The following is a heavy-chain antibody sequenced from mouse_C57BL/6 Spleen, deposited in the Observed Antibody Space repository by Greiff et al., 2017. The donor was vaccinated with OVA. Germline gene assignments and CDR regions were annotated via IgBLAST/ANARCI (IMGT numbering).Heavy chain of an antibody. V-gene: IGHV10-1*01. CDR2: IRSKSNNYAT. Sequence: EVKLVESGGGLVQPKGSLKLSCAASGFSFNTHAMNWVRQAPGKGLEWVARIRSKSNNYATYYADSVKDRFTISRDDSESMLYLQMNNLKTEDTAMYYCVRNYGSSFFDYWGQGTTLTVSS. CDR1: GFSFNTHA. CDR3: VRNYGSSFFDY. J-gene: IGHJ2*01. D-gene: IGHD1-1*01.